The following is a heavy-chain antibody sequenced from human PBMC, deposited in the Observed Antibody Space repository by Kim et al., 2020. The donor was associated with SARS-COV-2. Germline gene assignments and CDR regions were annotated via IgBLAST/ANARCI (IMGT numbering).Heavy chain of an antibody. Sequence: KGRVTSSRDKSKNTLYLQRNSLRAEDTAVYYCARNGPAPHWSHYNGMDVWGQGTTVTVSS. D-gene: IGHD2-8*02. J-gene: IGHJ6*02. V-gene: IGHV3-30*07. CDR3: ARNGPAPHWSHYNGMDV.